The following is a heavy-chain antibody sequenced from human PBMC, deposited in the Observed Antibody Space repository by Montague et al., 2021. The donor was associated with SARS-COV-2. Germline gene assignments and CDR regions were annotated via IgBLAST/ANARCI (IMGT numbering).Heavy chain of an antibody. D-gene: IGHD1-1*01. Sequence: SETLSLTCTVSGGPISTYYWSWIRQPPGKGLEWIGYLYSGGRTDYNPSLKSRVTISVDTSNNQFSLSLTSVTAADTALYYCATSTWRGDAFELWGPGTSVTVSS. CDR1: GGPISTYY. V-gene: IGHV4-59*01. J-gene: IGHJ3*01. CDR3: ATSTWRGDAFEL. CDR2: LYSGGRT.